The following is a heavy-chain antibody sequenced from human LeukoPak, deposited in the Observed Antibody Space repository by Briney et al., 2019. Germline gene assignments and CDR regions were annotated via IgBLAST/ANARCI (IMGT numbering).Heavy chain of an antibody. CDR3: AKDGRSYSSGWPPFDY. V-gene: IGHV3-30*18. Sequence: GGSLRLSCAASEFTFSSHGMHWVRQAPGKGLEWVAVISYDGSNKYYADSVKGRFTISRDNSKNTLYLQMNSLRAVDTAVYHCAKDGRSYSSGWPPFDYWGQGALVTVSS. CDR2: ISYDGSNK. CDR1: EFTFSSHG. J-gene: IGHJ4*02. D-gene: IGHD6-19*01.